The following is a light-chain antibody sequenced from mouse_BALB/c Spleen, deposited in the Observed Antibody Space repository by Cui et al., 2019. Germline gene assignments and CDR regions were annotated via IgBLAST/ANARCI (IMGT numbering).Light chain of an antibody. Sequence: QIVLTQTPAIMSASPGENVTMTCSASASVSYMYWYQQKPGSSPRLLIYYTSNLASGVPGRFSGSGSGTSYSLTISRMEAEDAATYYCQQWSSYPPTFGAGTKLELK. CDR3: QQWSSYPPT. CDR1: ASVSY. V-gene: IGKV4-55*01. J-gene: IGKJ5*01. CDR2: YTS.